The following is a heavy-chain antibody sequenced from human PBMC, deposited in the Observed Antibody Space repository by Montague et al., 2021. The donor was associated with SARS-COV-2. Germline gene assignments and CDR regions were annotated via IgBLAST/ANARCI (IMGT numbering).Heavy chain of an antibody. CDR1: GGSISGHY. D-gene: IGHD3-16*01. J-gene: IGHJ2*01. Sequence: SETLSLTCSVSGGSISGHYWSWIRQPPGKGLEWIGNFDHSGDTKHNPSLKSRVTISVDTSKNQFALRLHSVTAADTAVYYCAREFRIELWQTNWYFGLWGRGTLVTVSS. CDR3: AREFRIELWQTNWYFGL. CDR2: FDHSGDT. V-gene: IGHV4-59*11.